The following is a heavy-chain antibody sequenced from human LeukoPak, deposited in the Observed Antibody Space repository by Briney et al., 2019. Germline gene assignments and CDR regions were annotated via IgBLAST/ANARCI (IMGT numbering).Heavy chain of an antibody. D-gene: IGHD6-19*01. Sequence: GASVKVSCKASGYTFTGYYMHWVRQAPGQGLEWMGWINPNNGGTNYAQKFQGRVTMTRDTSISTAYMELSRLRSDDTAVYYCAREVAGWSPTDYWGQGTLVTVSS. CDR1: GYTFTGYY. J-gene: IGHJ4*02. CDR3: AREVAGWSPTDY. V-gene: IGHV1-2*02. CDR2: INPNNGGT.